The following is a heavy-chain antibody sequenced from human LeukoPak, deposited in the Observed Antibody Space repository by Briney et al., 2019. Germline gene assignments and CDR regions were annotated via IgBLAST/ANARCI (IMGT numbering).Heavy chain of an antibody. J-gene: IGHJ4*02. V-gene: IGHV4-39*01. D-gene: IGHD3-22*01. CDR2: IYYSGSA. CDR1: GGSISSSSHY. CDR3: ASGISYYYDSSGYYPFDY. Sequence: SETLSLTCTVSGGSISSSSHYWGWIRQPPGKGLEWIGSIYYSGSAYYNPSLKSRGTISVDTSKNQFSLKLSSVTAADTAVYYCASGISYYYDSSGYYPFDYWGQGTLVTVSS.